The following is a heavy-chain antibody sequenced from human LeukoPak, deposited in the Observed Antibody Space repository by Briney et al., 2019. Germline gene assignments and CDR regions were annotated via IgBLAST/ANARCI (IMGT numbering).Heavy chain of an antibody. Sequence: GGSLRLSCGASGFTFSSSAMSWVRQAPGKGLEWVSAISGSGGSTYYADSVKGRFTISRDNSKNTLYLQMNSLRAEDTAVYYCAKDLRDENAFDIWGQGTMVTVSS. J-gene: IGHJ3*02. CDR3: AKDLRDENAFDI. CDR1: GFTFSSSA. V-gene: IGHV3-23*01. CDR2: ISGSGGST.